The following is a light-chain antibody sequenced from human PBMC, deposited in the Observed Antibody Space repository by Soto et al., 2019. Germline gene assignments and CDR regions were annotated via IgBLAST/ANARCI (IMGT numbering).Light chain of an antibody. J-gene: IGLJ2*01. CDR3: SSYTSSSTALV. CDR1: SSDVGGYNY. V-gene: IGLV2-14*01. CDR2: EVS. Sequence: QSALTQPASVSGSPGQSITISCTGTSSDVGGYNYVSWYQQHPGKAPKLMIYEVSNRPSGVSNRFSGSKSGNTASLTISGLQAEVEADYYCSSYTSSSTALVFGGGTKLTVL.